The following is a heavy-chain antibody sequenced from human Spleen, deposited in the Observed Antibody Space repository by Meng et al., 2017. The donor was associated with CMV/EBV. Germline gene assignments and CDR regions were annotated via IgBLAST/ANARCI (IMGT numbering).Heavy chain of an antibody. CDR1: GFTFSSYS. D-gene: IGHD2-2*01. Sequence: ETLSLTCAASGFTFSSYSMNWVRQAPGKGLEWVSSVSSSSSYIYYADSVKGRFTISRDNAKNSLYLQMNSLRAEDTAVYYCARDDQLLFKGNPRNYGMDVWGQGTTVTVSS. CDR3: ARDDQLLFKGNPRNYGMDV. V-gene: IGHV3-21*01. J-gene: IGHJ6*02. CDR2: VSSSSSYI.